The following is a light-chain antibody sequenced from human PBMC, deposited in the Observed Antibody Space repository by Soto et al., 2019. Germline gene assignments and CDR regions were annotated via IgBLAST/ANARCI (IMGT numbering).Light chain of an antibody. V-gene: IGLV2-11*01. CDR1: SSDVGGYNF. CDR2: DVV. CDR3: CSYAGSHTVV. Sequence: QSALTQPRSVSGSPGQSVTISCTGTSSDVGGYNFVSWYQHYPGKAPKLMIYDVVNRPSGVPARFSGSKSGNTASLTISGLQAEDEADYYCCSYAGSHTVVFGGGTKLTVL. J-gene: IGLJ2*01.